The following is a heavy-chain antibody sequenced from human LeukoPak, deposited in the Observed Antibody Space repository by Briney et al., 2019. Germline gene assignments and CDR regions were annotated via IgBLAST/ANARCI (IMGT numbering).Heavy chain of an antibody. CDR1: GGSISSYY. CDR2: IYYSGST. J-gene: IGHJ6*03. V-gene: IGHV4-59*01. CDR3: ARRKYYYYMDV. Sequence: SETLSLTCTVSGGSISSYYWSWIRQPPGKGLEWIGYIYYSGSTNYNPSLKSRVTISVDTSKNQFSLKLSSVTAADTAVYYCARRKYYYYMDVWGKGTTVTVSS.